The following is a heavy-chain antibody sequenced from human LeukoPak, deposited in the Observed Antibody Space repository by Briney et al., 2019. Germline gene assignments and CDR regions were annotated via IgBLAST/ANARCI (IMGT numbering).Heavy chain of an antibody. D-gene: IGHD1-20*01. CDR1: GFTFSSYA. CDR2: ISFDGSNK. J-gene: IGHJ5*02. V-gene: IGHV3-30*04. Sequence: PGGSLRLSCEASGFTFSSYAIHWVRQAPGKGLEWVLVISFDGSNKYYADSVKGRFTISRDNSKNTLDLQLSSLRPEDTAMYYCARRPGITGTTSSGYNWFDPWGQGTLVTVSS. CDR3: ARRPGITGTTSSGYNWFDP.